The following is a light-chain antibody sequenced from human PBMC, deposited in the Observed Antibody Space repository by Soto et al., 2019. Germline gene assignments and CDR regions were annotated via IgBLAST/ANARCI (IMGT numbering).Light chain of an antibody. J-gene: IGLJ2*01. CDR2: LNSDGSH. Sequence: QLVLTQSPSASASLGASVKLTCTLSSGHSSYAIAWHQQQPEKGPRHLMKLNSDGSHSKGDGIPDRFSGSSSGAERYLTISSLQSEDEADYYCQTWGTGIHVVFGGGTKVTVL. V-gene: IGLV4-69*01. CDR3: QTWGTGIHVV. CDR1: SGHSSYA.